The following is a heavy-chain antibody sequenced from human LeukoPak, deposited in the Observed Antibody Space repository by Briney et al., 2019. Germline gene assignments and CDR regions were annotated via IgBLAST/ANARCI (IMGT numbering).Heavy chain of an antibody. CDR2: IYHSGST. V-gene: IGHV4-4*02. D-gene: IGHD3-10*01. Sequence: SETLSLTCAVSGGSISSSNWWSWVRQPPGKGLEWIGEIYHSGSTNYNPSLKSRVTISVDKYKNQLSLNLSSVTAADTAVYYCAREIRYCYDSGSYSRYVLGYWGQGTLVTVSS. J-gene: IGHJ4*02. CDR3: AREIRYCYDSGSYSRYVLGY. CDR1: GGSISSSNW.